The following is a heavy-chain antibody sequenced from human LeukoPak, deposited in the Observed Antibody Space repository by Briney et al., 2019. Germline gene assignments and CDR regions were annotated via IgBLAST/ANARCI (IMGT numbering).Heavy chain of an antibody. V-gene: IGHV4-61*05. CDR2: IYYSGST. CDR3: AKSGLNRFDY. D-gene: IGHD2-15*01. J-gene: IGHJ4*02. Sequence: SETLSLTCTVSGGSISSSSYYWGWIRQPPGKGLEWIGYIYYSGSTNYNPSLKSRVTISVDTSKNQFSLRLRSVTAADTAVYYCAKSGLNRFDYWGQGTLVTVSS. CDR1: GGSISSSSYY.